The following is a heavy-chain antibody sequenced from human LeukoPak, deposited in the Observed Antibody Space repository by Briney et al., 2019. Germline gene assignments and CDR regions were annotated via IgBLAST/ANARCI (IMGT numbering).Heavy chain of an antibody. CDR2: ISGSGGTP. CDR1: GFTFSSYA. D-gene: IGHD6-13*01. J-gene: IGHJ5*02. V-gene: IGHV3-23*01. Sequence: GGSLRLSCAASGFTFSSYAMSWVRQAPGKGLEWVSAISGSGGTPYYADSVKGRFTISRDNSKNTLFLQMNSLRAEDTAIYYCARDITAAWGQGTLVTVSS. CDR3: ARDITAA.